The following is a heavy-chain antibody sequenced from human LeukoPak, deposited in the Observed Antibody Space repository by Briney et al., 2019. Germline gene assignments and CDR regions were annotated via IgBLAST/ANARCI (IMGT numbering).Heavy chain of an antibody. V-gene: IGHV4-59*01. Sequence: SETLYLTCTVSGGSISSYYWSWIRQPPGKGLEWIGYIYYSGSTNYNPSLKSRVTISVDTSKNQFSLKLSSVTAADTAVYYCARTSRELRGLDFDYWGQGTLVTVSS. CDR2: IYYSGST. CDR1: GGSISSYY. D-gene: IGHD1-26*01. J-gene: IGHJ4*02. CDR3: ARTSRELRGLDFDY.